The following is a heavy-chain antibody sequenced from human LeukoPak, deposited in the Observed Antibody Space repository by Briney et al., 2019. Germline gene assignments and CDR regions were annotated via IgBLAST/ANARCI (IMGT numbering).Heavy chain of an antibody. V-gene: IGHV3-11*04. J-gene: IGHJ4*02. CDR3: ARDVSNYDFWSGYSDY. Sequence: PGGSLRLSCAASGFTFSDYYMSWIRQAPGKGLEWVSYISSSGSTIYYADSVKGRFTISRDNAKNSLYLQMSSLRAEDTAVYYCARDVSNYDFWSGYSDYWGQGTLVTVSS. D-gene: IGHD3-3*01. CDR2: ISSSGSTI. CDR1: GFTFSDYY.